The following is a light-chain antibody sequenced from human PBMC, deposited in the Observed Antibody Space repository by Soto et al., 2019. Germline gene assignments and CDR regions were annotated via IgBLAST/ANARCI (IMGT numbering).Light chain of an antibody. J-gene: IGKJ1*01. V-gene: IGKV1-5*03. CDR3: QQYNSYSRT. Sequence: DIQMTQSPSTLSASVGDRVTISCRASQSISSRLAWYQQKPGKAPNLLIYKASTLESGVPSRFSGSGSGTEFTLTISSLQPEDFATYYCQQYNSYSRTFGQGTKVEI. CDR1: QSISSR. CDR2: KAS.